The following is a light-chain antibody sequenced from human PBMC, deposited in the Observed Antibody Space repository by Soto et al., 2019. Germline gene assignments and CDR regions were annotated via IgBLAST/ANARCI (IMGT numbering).Light chain of an antibody. CDR1: QTINSY. V-gene: IGKV1-39*01. J-gene: IGKJ1*01. CDR2: TAS. Sequence: DIQMTQSPSSLSASVGDRVTITCRASQTINSYLNWYQQKPGKAPNLLIYTASNFASGVPSRFSGSGSGTDFTLTISSLQPGDFATYFCHQTYTIPQTFGQGTKVEI. CDR3: HQTYTIPQT.